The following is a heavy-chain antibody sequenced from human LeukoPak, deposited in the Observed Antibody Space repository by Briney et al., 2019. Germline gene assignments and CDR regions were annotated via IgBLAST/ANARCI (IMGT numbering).Heavy chain of an antibody. CDR1: GFTFSSYW. CDR3: ARDQLTPFTIFGVVRAQPTYYYYYMDV. J-gene: IGHJ6*03. Sequence: GGSLRLSCAASGFTFSSYWMSWVRQAPGKGLEWVANIKEDASEKNYVDSVKGRLTISRDNAKNSLYLQMNSLRAEDTAVYYCARDQLTPFTIFGVVRAQPTYYYYYMDVWGKGTTVTVSS. V-gene: IGHV3-7*01. D-gene: IGHD3-3*01. CDR2: IKEDASEK.